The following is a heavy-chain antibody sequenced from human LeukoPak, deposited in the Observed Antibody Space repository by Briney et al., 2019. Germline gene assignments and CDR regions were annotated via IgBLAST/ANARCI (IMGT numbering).Heavy chain of an antibody. D-gene: IGHD5-18*01. CDR1: GFTFEDYA. CDR3: ARDEGGRGYSYGYDY. CDR2: ISGDGGST. V-gene: IGHV3-43*02. J-gene: IGHJ4*02. Sequence: GGSLRLSCAASGFTFEDYAMHWVRQAPGKGLEWVSLISGDGGSTYYTDSVKGHFTISRDNAKNSLYLQMNSLRAEDTAVYYCARDEGGRGYSYGYDYWGQGTLVTVSS.